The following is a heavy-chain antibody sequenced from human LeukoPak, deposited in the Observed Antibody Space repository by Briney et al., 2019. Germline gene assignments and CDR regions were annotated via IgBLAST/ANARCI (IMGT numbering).Heavy chain of an antibody. CDR1: GFTFSSYA. CDR2: ISGSGGST. V-gene: IGHV3-23*01. D-gene: IGHD1-26*01. Sequence: GGSLRLSCAASGFTFSSYAMSWVRQAPGKGLEWVSAISGSGGSTYYADTVKGRFTISRDNSKNTLYLQMNSLRAEDTAVYYCAKDSKSGSYSDYWGQGTLVTVSS. J-gene: IGHJ4*02. CDR3: AKDSKSGSYSDY.